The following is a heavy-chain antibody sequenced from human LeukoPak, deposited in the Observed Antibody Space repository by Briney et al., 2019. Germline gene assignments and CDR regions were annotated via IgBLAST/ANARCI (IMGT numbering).Heavy chain of an antibody. CDR1: GFTFRSYA. V-gene: IGHV3-30-3*01. CDR2: ISYDGSNK. Sequence: GRSLRLSCAASGFTFRSYAMHWVRQAPGKGLEGVAVISYDGSNKYYADSVKGRFTISRDNSKDTLYLQMNSLRAEDTAVYYCARGDLFWEVSAVDHWGQGTLVTVSS. D-gene: IGHD3-10*01. CDR3: ARGDLFWEVSAVDH. J-gene: IGHJ5*02.